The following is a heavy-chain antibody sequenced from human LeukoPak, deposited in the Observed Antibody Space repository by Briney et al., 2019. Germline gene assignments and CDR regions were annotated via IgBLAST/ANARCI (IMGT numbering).Heavy chain of an antibody. D-gene: IGHD7-27*01. CDR1: GGSFSGYY. V-gene: IGHV4-34*01. J-gene: IGHJ6*03. Sequence: SETLSLTCAVYGGSFSGYYWSWIRQPPGKGLEWIGEINHSGSTNYNPSLKSRVTISVDTSKNQFSLRLTSVTAADTAIYYCAKDLGPAYFYLDVWGKGTTVTISS. CDR3: AKDLGPAYFYLDV. CDR2: INHSGST.